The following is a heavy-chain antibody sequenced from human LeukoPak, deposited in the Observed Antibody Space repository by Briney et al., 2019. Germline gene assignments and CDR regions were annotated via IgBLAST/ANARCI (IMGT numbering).Heavy chain of an antibody. CDR2: ISGSGGST. V-gene: IGHV3-23*01. CDR1: GFTFSSYA. Sequence: QAGGSLRLSCAASGFTFSSYAMSWVRQAPGKGLEWVSAISGSGGSTYYADSVKGRFTISRDNSKNTLYLQMNSLRAEDTAVYYWAKDRFYCSGSYYNGGPFDYWGQGTLVTVSS. D-gene: IGHD3-10*01. J-gene: IGHJ4*02. CDR3: AKDRFYCSGSYYNGGPFDY.